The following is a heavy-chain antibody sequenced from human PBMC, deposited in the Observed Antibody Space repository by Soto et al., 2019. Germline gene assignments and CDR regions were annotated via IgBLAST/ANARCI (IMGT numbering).Heavy chain of an antibody. V-gene: IGHV3-48*02. CDR1: GFSFSTYS. D-gene: IGHD6-19*01. J-gene: IGHJ4*02. CDR2: ITSSSRTI. CDR3: ARDRKAVAGTVDC. Sequence: EVQLVESGGGLVQPGGSLRLSCTASGFSFSTYSMNWVRQAPGKGLEWVSYITSSSRTIYYADSVKGRFTISRDNAKNSLYLQMNSLRDEDTAVYYCARDRKAVAGTVDCWGQGTLVTVSS.